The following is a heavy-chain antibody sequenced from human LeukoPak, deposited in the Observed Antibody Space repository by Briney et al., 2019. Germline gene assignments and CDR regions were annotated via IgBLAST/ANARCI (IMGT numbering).Heavy chain of an antibody. Sequence: GGSLRLSCAASGFALTSYAMSWVRQAPGQGLEWVSSISISGVSTYYADSVKGRFTISRDNSKNTLYLQMNSLRAEDTAVYYCAKVVEHYDSSGYWMGFDAFDIWGQGTMVTVSS. CDR2: ISISGVST. CDR1: GFALTSYA. D-gene: IGHD3-22*01. V-gene: IGHV3-23*01. CDR3: AKVVEHYDSSGYWMGFDAFDI. J-gene: IGHJ3*02.